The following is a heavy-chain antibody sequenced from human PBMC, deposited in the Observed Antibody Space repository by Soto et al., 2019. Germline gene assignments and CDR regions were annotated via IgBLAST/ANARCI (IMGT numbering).Heavy chain of an antibody. V-gene: IGHV1-18*01. CDR3: ARGNYDFWSGYPYGMDV. D-gene: IGHD3-3*01. CDR1: GCTFTSYG. Sequence: ASVKVSCKASGCTFTSYGISWVRQAPGRGLEWMGWISAYNGNTNYAQKLQGRVTMTTDTSTSTAYMELRSLRSDDTAVYYCARGNYDFWSGYPYGMDVWGQRTTVTVSS. J-gene: IGHJ6*02. CDR2: ISAYNGNT.